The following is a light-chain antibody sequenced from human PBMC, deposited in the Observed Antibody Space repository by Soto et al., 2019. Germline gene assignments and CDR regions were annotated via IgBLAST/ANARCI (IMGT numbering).Light chain of an antibody. J-gene: IGKJ1*01. CDR3: QQYYSRES. CDR1: QAVNPW. CDR2: KTS. Sequence: DIQMTQSPAIVSTSVGDTVTITCRASQAVNPWLAWHQQKPGKVPRVLIYKTSDLENGVPSRFSGSGSGTNFTLTISNLQPDDFATYYCQQYYSRESVGPGTKV. V-gene: IGKV1-5*03.